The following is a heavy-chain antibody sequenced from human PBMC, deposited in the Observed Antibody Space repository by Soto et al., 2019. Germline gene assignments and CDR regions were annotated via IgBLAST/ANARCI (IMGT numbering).Heavy chain of an antibody. CDR2: INPSGGST. Sequence: QVQLVQSGAEVKKPGASVKVSCKASGYTFTSYYMHWVRQAPGQGLEWMGIINPSGGSTSYAQKFQVRVTMTRDTSTSTVYMELSSLRSEDTAAYHCASIGSNDFDYWGQRTLVTVSS. CDR3: ASIGSNDFDY. V-gene: IGHV1-46*01. J-gene: IGHJ4*02. D-gene: IGHD4-4*01. CDR1: GYTFTSYY.